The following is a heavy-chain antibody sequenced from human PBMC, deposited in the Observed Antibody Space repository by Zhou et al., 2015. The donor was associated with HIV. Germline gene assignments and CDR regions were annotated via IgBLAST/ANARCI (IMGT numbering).Heavy chain of an antibody. CDR2: ISGLGGST. J-gene: IGHJ4*02. CDR3: ASPSPSRRISADYFDC. CDR1: AFTFATHA. Sequence: EVQLVESGGGLVKPGGSLRLSCTASAFTFATHAMSWVRRAPGKGLEWVSGISGLGGSTYYADSVKGRFTIARDDSKNTLYLQMNSLRVEDTAVYYCASPSPSRRISADYFDCWGQGTLVTVSS. V-gene: IGHV3-23*04.